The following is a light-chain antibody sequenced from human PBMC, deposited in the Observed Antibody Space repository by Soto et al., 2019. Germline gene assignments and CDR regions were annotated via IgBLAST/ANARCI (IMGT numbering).Light chain of an antibody. CDR2: AAS. Sequence: EIQMTLSPSSLSASVGDRVTITCRASRSISRYLNWYHQKPGKAPKSLIYAASSLQSGVPSRFSGSGSGTDFTLTISSLQPEDFATYFCQQSYSTPLTFGPGTKVDIK. CDR1: RSISRY. J-gene: IGKJ3*01. CDR3: QQSYSTPLT. V-gene: IGKV1-39*01.